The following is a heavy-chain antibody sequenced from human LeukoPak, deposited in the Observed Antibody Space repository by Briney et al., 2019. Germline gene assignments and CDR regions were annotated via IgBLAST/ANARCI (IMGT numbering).Heavy chain of an antibody. CDR1: GGTFISYV. Sequence: SVKVSCKASGGTFISYVISWVRQAPGQGLEWMGGIIPIFGTANYAQKFQGRVTITRDTSASTAYMELSSLRSEDTAVYYCARGASDDYYDSSGYYFYWGQGTLVTVSS. V-gene: IGHV1-69*05. J-gene: IGHJ4*02. CDR2: IIPIFGTA. CDR3: ARGASDDYYDSSGYYFY. D-gene: IGHD3-22*01.